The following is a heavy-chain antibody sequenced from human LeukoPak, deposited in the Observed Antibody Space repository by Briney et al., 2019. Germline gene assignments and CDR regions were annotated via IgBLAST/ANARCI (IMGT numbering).Heavy chain of an antibody. J-gene: IGHJ4*02. V-gene: IGHV3-9*01. CDR3: MAIDY. Sequence: PGGSLRLSCAASGFTFDDYAMHWVRQAPGKGLEWVSGISRNSGSIGYADSVKGRFTISRDNAKNSLYLQMNSLRAEDTALYYCMAIDYWGQGTLVTVSS. CDR2: ISRNSGSI. CDR1: GFTFDDYA. D-gene: IGHD5-24*01.